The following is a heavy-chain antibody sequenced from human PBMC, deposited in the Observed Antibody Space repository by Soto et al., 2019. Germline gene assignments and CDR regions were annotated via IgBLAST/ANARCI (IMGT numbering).Heavy chain of an antibody. CDR3: GRDGEFRYSYCTYYFGY. Sequence: QVQLVESGGGVVQPGRSLRLSCAASGFTFSSYAMHWVRQAPGKGLEWVAVISYDGSNKYYADSVKGRFTISRDNSKNTLYLQKNSLRAEDTAVYYCGRDGEFRYSYCTYYFGYWGQGTLVTVSS. CDR1: GFTFSSYA. D-gene: IGHD5-18*01. V-gene: IGHV3-30-3*01. CDR2: ISYDGSNK. J-gene: IGHJ4*02.